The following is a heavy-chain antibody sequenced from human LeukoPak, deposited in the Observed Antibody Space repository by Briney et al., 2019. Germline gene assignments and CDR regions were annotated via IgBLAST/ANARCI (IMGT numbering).Heavy chain of an antibody. CDR2: VYTSGST. CDR3: ARDLYSSGWGYFDY. J-gene: IGHJ4*02. Sequence: SETLSLTCTVSGDSITSYYWSWIRQPPGKGLEWIGCVYTSGSTNYNPSLKSRVAISIDTSKNQFSLKLTSVTAADTAVYYCARDLYSSGWGYFDYWGQGTLVTVSS. V-gene: IGHV4-4*09. CDR1: GDSITSYY. D-gene: IGHD6-19*01.